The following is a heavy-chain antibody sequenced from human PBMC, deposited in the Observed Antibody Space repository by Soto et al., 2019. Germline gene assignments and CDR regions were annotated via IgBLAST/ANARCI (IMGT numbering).Heavy chain of an antibody. CDR2: MSYSGST. D-gene: IGHD3-10*01. Sequence: PSETLSLTCTVSGASINGYYWNWIRQAPGTGLEWIGYMSYSGSTNYNPSLKSRVTMSVDTPKNQFSLKLSSVTAADTAVYYCARRGYGPGFPYYYGMDVWGQGTTVTVSS. J-gene: IGHJ6*02. CDR1: GASINGYY. V-gene: IGHV4-59*01. CDR3: ARRGYGPGFPYYYGMDV.